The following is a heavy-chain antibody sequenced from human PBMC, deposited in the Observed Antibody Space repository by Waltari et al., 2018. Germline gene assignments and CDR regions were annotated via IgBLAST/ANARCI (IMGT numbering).Heavy chain of an antibody. V-gene: IGHV3-21*01. Sequence: EVQLVGSGGGLVKPGGSLRLSCAASGFTFSSYTMNWVRQAPGKGLEWCSSISSGSSYINYADPVKGRFTISRDNAKNSLYLQMNSLRVEDTAVYYCAREWGVMVGTAGFYFDYWGQGALVTVSS. CDR1: GFTFSSYT. D-gene: IGHD2-15*01. J-gene: IGHJ4*02. CDR3: AREWGVMVGTAGFYFDY. CDR2: ISSGSSYI.